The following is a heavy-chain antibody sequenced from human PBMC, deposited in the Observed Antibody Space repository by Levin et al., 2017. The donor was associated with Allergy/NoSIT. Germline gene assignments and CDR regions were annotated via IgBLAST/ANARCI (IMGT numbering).Heavy chain of an antibody. Sequence: SETLSLTCAVYGGPLSGYFWTWIRQSPNKGLEWIGEVNQFGATNYNPSLERRLTISIDTSKNQFSLTVRSLTAADTAVYYCARQETGDFYFDSWGLGTLVTVSS. CDR2: VNQFGAT. D-gene: IGHD1-14*01. V-gene: IGHV4-34*01. J-gene: IGHJ4*02. CDR1: GGPLSGYF. CDR3: ARQETGDFYFDS.